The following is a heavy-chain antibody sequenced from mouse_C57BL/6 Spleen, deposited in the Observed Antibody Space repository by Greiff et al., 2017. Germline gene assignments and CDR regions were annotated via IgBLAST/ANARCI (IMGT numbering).Heavy chain of an antibody. V-gene: IGHV1-64*01. CDR3: ARSTGTGVPSWYFDV. J-gene: IGHJ1*03. CDR2: IHPNSGST. CDR1: GYTFTSYW. Sequence: QVQLKQPGAELVKPGASVKLSCKASGYTFTSYWMHWVKQRPGQGLEWIGMIHPNSGSTNYNEKFKSKATLTVDKSSSTAYMQLSSLTSEDSAVXYCARSTGTGVPSWYFDVWGTGTTVTVSS. D-gene: IGHD5-1*01.